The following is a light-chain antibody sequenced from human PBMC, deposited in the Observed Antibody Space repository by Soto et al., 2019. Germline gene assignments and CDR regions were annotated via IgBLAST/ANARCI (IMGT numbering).Light chain of an antibody. V-gene: IGKV3-11*01. CDR2: DAS. Sequence: EIVLRQSPDTLSLSPGERATLSCRASQSLSINSLAWYQQKPGQAPRLLIYDASNRATGIPARFSGSGSGTDFTLTISSLEPEDFAVYYCQQRSNWPPFTFGPGTKVDIK. CDR1: QSLSINS. CDR3: QQRSNWPPFT. J-gene: IGKJ3*01.